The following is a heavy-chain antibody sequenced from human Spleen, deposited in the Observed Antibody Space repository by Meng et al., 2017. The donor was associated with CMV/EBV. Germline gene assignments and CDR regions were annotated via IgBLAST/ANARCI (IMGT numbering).Heavy chain of an antibody. CDR1: GFTFDDYA. V-gene: IGHV3-9*01. D-gene: IGHD4-17*01. CDR2: ISWNSDNR. CDR3: AKESVGGFDP. Sequence: SLKISCAASGFTFDDYAMHWVRQVPGKGLEWVSGISWNSDNRGYADPVKGRFTISRDNTKNSLYLQMNSLRAEDTALYYCAKESVGGFDPWGQGTLVTVSS. J-gene: IGHJ5*02.